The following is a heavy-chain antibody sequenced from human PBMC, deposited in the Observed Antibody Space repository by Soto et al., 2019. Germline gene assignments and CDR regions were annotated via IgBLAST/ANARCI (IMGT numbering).Heavy chain of an antibody. CDR3: ARCDPAAYWNYFDY. CDR2: ISYDGSNK. V-gene: IGHV3-30-3*01. D-gene: IGHD1-1*01. Sequence: QVQLVESGGGVVQPGRSLRLSCAASGFTFSSYAMHWVRQAPGKGLEWVAVISYDGSNKYYADSVKGRFTISRDNSKNTLDLQMNSLRAEDTAVYYCARCDPAAYWNYFDYWGQGTLVTVSS. J-gene: IGHJ4*02. CDR1: GFTFSSYA.